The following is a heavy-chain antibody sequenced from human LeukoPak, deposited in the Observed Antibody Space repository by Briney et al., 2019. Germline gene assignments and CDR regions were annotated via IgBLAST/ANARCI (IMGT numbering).Heavy chain of an antibody. D-gene: IGHD4/OR15-4a*01. J-gene: IGHJ6*02. CDR3: AGAQGDYYYGMDV. Sequence: GGSLTLSCSASRLTRRNYVLHSVGQAPGKGLEWVSSIGGSGGGTYYADSVKGRFTISRDNSKDTLYVQMNCLKAEDTAVYFCAGAQGDYYYGMDVWGQGTAVTVSS. CDR2: IGGSGGGT. CDR1: RLTRRNYV. V-gene: IGHV3-23*01.